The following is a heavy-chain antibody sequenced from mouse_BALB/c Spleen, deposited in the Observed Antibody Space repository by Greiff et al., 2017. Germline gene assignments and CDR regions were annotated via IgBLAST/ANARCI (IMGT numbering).Heavy chain of an antibody. CDR1: GFTFSSFG. J-gene: IGHJ4*01. CDR2: ISSGSSTI. Sequence: EVQLVESGGGLVQPGGSRKLSCAASGFTFSSFGMHWVRQAPEKGLEWVAYISSGSSTIYYADTVKGRFTISRDNPKNTLFLQMTSLRSEDTAMYYCARRWYDDYYAMDYWGQGTSVTVSS. V-gene: IGHV5-17*02. D-gene: IGHD2-14*01. CDR3: ARRWYDDYYAMDY.